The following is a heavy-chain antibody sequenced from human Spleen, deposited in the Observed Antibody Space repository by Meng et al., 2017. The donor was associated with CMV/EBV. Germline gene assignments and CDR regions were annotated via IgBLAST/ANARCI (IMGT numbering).Heavy chain of an antibody. CDR3: ARSPAVPDY. Sequence: VSCKASGYTFTNYDINWVRQATGQGLEWMGWMNPNSGNTGFAQKFQGRVTMTRNTSISTAYMELSSLTSEDTAVYYCARSPAVPDYWGQGTLVTVSS. J-gene: IGHJ4*02. CDR1: GYTFTNYD. D-gene: IGHD2-2*01. V-gene: IGHV1-8*01. CDR2: MNPNSGNT.